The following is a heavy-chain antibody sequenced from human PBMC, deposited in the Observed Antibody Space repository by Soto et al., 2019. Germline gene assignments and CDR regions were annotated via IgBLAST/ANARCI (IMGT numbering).Heavy chain of an antibody. CDR1: GFTFSTYS. V-gene: IGHV3-48*01. D-gene: IGHD1-1*01. CDR2: ISSSSTTI. J-gene: IGHJ4*02. Sequence: PGGSLRLSCAASGFTFSTYSMNWVRQAPGKGLEWVSYISSSSTTIYSADSVKGRFTISRDNSKNTLYLQMNSLRAEDTALYYCARVVWNLRTFDYWGQGTLVTVSS. CDR3: ARVVWNLRTFDY.